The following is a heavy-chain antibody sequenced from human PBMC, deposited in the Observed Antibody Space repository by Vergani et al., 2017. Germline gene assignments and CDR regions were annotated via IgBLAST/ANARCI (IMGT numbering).Heavy chain of an antibody. CDR2: SVGCGGST. CDR3: AKSRGYYSTDGFDI. V-gene: IGHV3-23*01. D-gene: IGHD2-15*01. CDR1: GFTFSSHA. Sequence: EAQLLESGGGLVQSGGSLRLSCSVSGFTFSSHAMTWVRPAPGKGLEWVSASVGCGGSTYYAESVKGRFTISRDNSKNTLNLQLNSLRADDTAVYYCAKSRGYYSTDGFDIWGQGTMVTVSS. J-gene: IGHJ3*02.